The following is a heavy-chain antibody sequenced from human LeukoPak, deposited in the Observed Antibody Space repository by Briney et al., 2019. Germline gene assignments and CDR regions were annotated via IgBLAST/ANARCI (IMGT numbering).Heavy chain of an antibody. CDR1: GYTFTGYY. D-gene: IGHD2-2*01. Sequence: ASVKVSCKASGYTFTGYYTHWVRQAPGQGLEWMGWINPNSGGTNYAQKFQGRVTMTRDTSISTAYMELSRLRSDDTAVYYCARDYLKYQLLLGWFDPWGQGTLVTVSS. V-gene: IGHV1-2*02. J-gene: IGHJ5*02. CDR3: ARDYLKYQLLLGWFDP. CDR2: INPNSGGT.